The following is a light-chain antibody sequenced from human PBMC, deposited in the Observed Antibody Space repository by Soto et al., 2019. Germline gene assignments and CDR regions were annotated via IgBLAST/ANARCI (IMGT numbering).Light chain of an antibody. J-gene: IGKJ5*01. CDR2: AAS. Sequence: DIQMTQSPSSPSASVGDRVTITCRASQSISSYLHWYQQKPGKAPKLLIYAASSLQSGVPSRFSGSGSGTDFTLTISSLQPEDFAAYYCQQGYSTPITFGQGTRLEIK. V-gene: IGKV1-39*01. CDR3: QQGYSTPIT. CDR1: QSISSY.